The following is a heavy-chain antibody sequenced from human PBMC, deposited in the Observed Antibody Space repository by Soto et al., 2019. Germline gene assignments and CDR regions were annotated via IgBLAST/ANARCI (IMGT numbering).Heavy chain of an antibody. CDR3: ARDGDDDRNGSKVGEDFDY. V-gene: IGHV1-18*04. J-gene: IGHJ4*02. CDR1: GYTFTSYG. Sequence: GASVKVSCQASGYTFTSYGISWVRQAPGQGLEWMGWISAYNGNTNYAQKLQGRVTMTTDTSTSTAYMELRSLRSDDTAVYYCARDGDDDRNGSKVGEDFDYGGQGTLLTVSA. CDR2: ISAYNGNT. D-gene: IGHD3-22*01.